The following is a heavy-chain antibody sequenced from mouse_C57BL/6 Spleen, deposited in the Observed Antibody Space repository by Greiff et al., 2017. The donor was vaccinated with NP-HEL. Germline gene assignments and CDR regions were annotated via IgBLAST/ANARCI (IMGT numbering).Heavy chain of an antibody. CDR1: GYTFTDYE. J-gene: IGHJ2*01. D-gene: IGHD2-2*01. CDR2: IDPETGGT. Sequence: VQLQQSGAELVRPGASVTLSCKASGYTFTDYEMHWVKQTPVHGLEWIGAIDPETGGTAYNQKFKGKAILTADKSSSTAYMELRSLTSEDSAVYYCTRWGYDSDYWGQGTTLTVSS. V-gene: IGHV1-15*01. CDR3: TRWGYDSDY.